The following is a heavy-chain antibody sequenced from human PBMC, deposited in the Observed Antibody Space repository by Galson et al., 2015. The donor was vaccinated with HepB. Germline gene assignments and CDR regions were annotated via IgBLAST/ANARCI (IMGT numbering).Heavy chain of an antibody. D-gene: IGHD2-2*03. V-gene: IGHV1-18*01. CDR1: GSTFTSYG. CDR3: ARDLLRGYCSSASCTRFDP. J-gene: IGHJ5*02. CDR2: ISAYNGNT. Sequence: SVKVSCKASGSTFTSYGISWVRQAPGQGLEWMGWISAYNGNTNYAQQLQGRVTMTTDTSTTTAYMELRSLRSDDTAVYYCARDLLRGYCSSASCTRFDPWGQGTLVTVSS.